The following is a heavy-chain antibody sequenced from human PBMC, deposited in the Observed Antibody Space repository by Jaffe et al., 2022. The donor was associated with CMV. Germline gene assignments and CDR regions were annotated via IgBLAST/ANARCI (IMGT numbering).Heavy chain of an antibody. CDR1: GFTISSYS. CDR2: ITSSSSTI. J-gene: IGHJ5*02. CDR3: ARDLMAAGARWFDP. Sequence: EVQLVESGGGLVQPGGSLRLSCTGSGFTISSYSMNWVRQAPGKGLEWVSYITSSSSTIFYADSVKGRFTISRDNAKNSLYLQMNSLRDEDTAVYYCARDLMAAGARWFDPWGQGTLVTVSS. D-gene: IGHD6-19*01. V-gene: IGHV3-48*02.